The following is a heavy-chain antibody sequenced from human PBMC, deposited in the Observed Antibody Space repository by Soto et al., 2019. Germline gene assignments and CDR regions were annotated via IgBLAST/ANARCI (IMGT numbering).Heavy chain of an antibody. CDR2: IYYSGSI. D-gene: IGHD3-16*01. CDR3: ARALRRGVMIVY. CDR1: GGSISSGGYY. J-gene: IGHJ4*02. V-gene: IGHV4-31*03. Sequence: QVQLQESGPGLVKPSQTLSLTCTVSGGSISSGGYYWSWIRQHPGKGLEWIGYIYYSGSIYYNPSLESRVTISVDPSKNQCSLKLSSVTAADTAVYYCARALRRGVMIVYWGQGTLVTVSS.